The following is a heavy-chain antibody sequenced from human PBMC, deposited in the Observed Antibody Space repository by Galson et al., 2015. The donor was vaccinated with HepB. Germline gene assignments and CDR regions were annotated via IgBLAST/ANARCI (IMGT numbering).Heavy chain of an antibody. D-gene: IGHD2-15*01. Sequence: SLRLSCAASGFTFNTCAMNWVRQAPGKGLEWVSSISGSGGSTYHADSVKDRFTISRDNSKNTLYLQMNSLRAEDTAVYYCAKGKYGSGWNHFDYWGQGTLVTVSS. J-gene: IGHJ4*02. V-gene: IGHV3-23*01. CDR1: GFTFNTCA. CDR3: AKGKYGSGWNHFDY. CDR2: ISGSGGST.